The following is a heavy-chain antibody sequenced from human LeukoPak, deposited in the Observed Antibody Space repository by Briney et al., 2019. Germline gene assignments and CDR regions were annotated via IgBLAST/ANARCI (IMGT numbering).Heavy chain of an antibody. CDR3: ARLATYYYGSMTYYFLDY. Sequence: PSETLSLTCSVSDGSMTNYYWSWIRQPAGKGLEWIGRVRTSGNNNYNPSLASRVSMSVDTSKRELSLKLSSLTAADTAVYYCARLATYYYGSMTYYFLDYWGQGTLVTVSS. CDR2: VRTSGNN. V-gene: IGHV4-4*07. D-gene: IGHD3-10*01. J-gene: IGHJ4*02. CDR1: DGSMTNYY.